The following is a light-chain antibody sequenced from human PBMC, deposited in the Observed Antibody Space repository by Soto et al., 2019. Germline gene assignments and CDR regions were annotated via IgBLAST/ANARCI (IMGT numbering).Light chain of an antibody. CDR2: DAS. CDR3: QQDESFSKT. V-gene: IGKV1-5*01. Sequence: DIQMTQSPSTLSASVGDRVTITCRASQSIRSWLAWYQQKPGKAPQLLIYDASNLERGVPSRFSGSGSGTEFTLTISSLQPDDFATYYCQQDESFSKTFGRGTKVEVK. CDR1: QSIRSW. J-gene: IGKJ1*01.